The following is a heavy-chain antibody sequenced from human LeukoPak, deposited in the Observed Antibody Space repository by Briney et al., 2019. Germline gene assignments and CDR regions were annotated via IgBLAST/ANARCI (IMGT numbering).Heavy chain of an antibody. V-gene: IGHV3-49*03. CDR3: TTIVMAAGYPIDY. CDR1: GFTFGDYA. CDR2: IRSKSYGGAT. J-gene: IGHJ4*02. D-gene: IGHD3-22*01. Sequence: GGSLRLSCTVSGFTFGDYAMGWFRQAPGKGLEWVGFIRSKSYGGATEYAASLKGGFTISRDDSKSIAYLQMNSLKTEDTAVYYCTTIVMAAGYPIDYWGQGTLVTVSS.